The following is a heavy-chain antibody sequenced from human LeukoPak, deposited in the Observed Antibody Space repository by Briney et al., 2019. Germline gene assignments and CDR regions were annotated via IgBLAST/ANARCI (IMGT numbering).Heavy chain of an antibody. D-gene: IGHD3-22*01. CDR2: IYHSGST. CDR3: ARLHDSRFNFDY. Sequence: TLSLTCAVSGGSISSGGYSWNWIRQPPGTGLEWIGYIYHSGSTYYNPSLESRITISVDRSKNQFSLKLSSVTAADTALYYCARLHDSRFNFDYWGQGTLVTVSS. V-gene: IGHV4-30-2*01. CDR1: GGSISSGGYS. J-gene: IGHJ4*02.